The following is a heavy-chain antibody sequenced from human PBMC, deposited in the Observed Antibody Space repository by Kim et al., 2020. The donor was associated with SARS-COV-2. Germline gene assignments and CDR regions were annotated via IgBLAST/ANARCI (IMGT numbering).Heavy chain of an antibody. CDR2: ISYDGSNK. CDR3: AKGGGYDWAYLDY. V-gene: IGHV3-30*18. J-gene: IGHJ4*02. CDR1: GFTFSSYG. D-gene: IGHD5-12*01. Sequence: GGSLRLSCAASGFTFSSYGMHWVRQAPGKGLEWVAVISYDGSNKYYADSVKGRFTISRDNSKNTLYLQMNSLRAEDTAVYYCAKGGGYDWAYLDYWGQGTLVTVSS.